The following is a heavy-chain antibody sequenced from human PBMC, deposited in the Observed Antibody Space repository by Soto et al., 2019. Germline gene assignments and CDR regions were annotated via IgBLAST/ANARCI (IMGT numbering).Heavy chain of an antibody. CDR2: IAHDGSNK. V-gene: IGHV3-30*18. CDR1: GFTFSSYG. D-gene: IGHD2-21*02. CDR3: AKDKVQVVVTAPFDY. Sequence: QVQLVESGGGVVQPGRSLRLSCAASGFTFSSYGMHWVRQAPGKGLEWVAVIAHDGSNKYYADSVKGRFTISRDNSKNTLSLQMNSLRDEDTAVYYCAKDKVQVVVTAPFDYWGQGTLVTVSS. J-gene: IGHJ4*02.